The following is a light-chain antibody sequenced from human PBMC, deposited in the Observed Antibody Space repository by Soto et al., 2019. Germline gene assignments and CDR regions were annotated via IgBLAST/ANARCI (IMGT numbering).Light chain of an antibody. CDR1: SSNIGAGYD. Sequence: QSVLTQPPSVSGAPGQRVTISCTGSSSNIGAGYDVHWYQQLPGTAPKLLIYGNSNRPSVVPDRFSGSKSGTSASLAITGLQAEDEADYYCQSYDSSLSAPVFGTGTKVTVL. V-gene: IGLV1-40*01. CDR3: QSYDSSLSAPV. J-gene: IGLJ1*01. CDR2: GNS.